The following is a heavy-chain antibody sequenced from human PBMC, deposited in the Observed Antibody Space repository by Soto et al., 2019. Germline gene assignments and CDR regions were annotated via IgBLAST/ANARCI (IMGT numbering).Heavy chain of an antibody. CDR3: ARQPAHVYEASPKWFDP. J-gene: IGHJ5*02. D-gene: IGHD3-16*01. CDR2: ISTSGRTI. V-gene: IGHV3-48*03. CDR1: GFTFSSYE. Sequence: EVLLVESGGGLVQPGGSLRLSCTASGFTFSSYEMNWVRQAPGKGLEWISYISTSGRTIFDAGSVKGRFTISRDNTRNTLFRQMDSLIPEDTAVYYCARQPAHVYEASPKWFDPWGQGTLVIVSS.